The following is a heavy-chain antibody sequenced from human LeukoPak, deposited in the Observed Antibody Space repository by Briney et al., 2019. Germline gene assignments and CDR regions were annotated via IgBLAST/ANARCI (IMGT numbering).Heavy chain of an antibody. D-gene: IGHD6-19*01. Sequence: ETLSLTCTLSGGSMIEYYWSWIRQPPGKGLVWVSLINSDGSTTKYADSVKGRFTMSKDNAKNTLYMEMNSLGGEDTAVYYCVTGGRSGWYHCEYWDQGTLVNVSS. CDR1: GGSMIEYY. CDR2: INSDGSTT. J-gene: IGHJ4*02. V-gene: IGHV3-74*03. CDR3: VTGGRSGWYHCEY.